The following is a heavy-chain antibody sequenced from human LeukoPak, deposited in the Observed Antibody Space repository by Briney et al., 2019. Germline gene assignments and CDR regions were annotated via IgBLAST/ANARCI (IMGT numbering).Heavy chain of an antibody. V-gene: IGHV4-59*11. CDR3: ARDLAGIAVAGWFDP. CDR1: GGSISSHY. Sequence: SETLSLTCTVSGGSISSHYWSWLRQPPGKGLEWIGYIYYSGSTNYNPSLKSRVTISVDTSKNQFSLKLSSVTAADTAVYYCARDLAGIAVAGWFDPWGQGTLVTVSS. D-gene: IGHD6-19*01. J-gene: IGHJ5*02. CDR2: IYYSGST.